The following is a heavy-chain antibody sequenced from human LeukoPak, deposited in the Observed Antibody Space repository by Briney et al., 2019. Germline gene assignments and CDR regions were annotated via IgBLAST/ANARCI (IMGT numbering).Heavy chain of an antibody. CDR2: IYYSGNT. V-gene: IGHV4-39*02. CDR3: ARAYYYERSGYYYQTFDY. Sequence: SETLSLTCTMSGGSISTSSFYWGWVRQPPGNGLEWIGSIYYSGNTYYNPSLKSRVTISVDTSKNPFSLELSSVTAADTAVYYCARAYYYERSGYYYQTFDYWGQGTLVTVSA. CDR1: GGSISTSSFY. J-gene: IGHJ4*02. D-gene: IGHD3-22*01.